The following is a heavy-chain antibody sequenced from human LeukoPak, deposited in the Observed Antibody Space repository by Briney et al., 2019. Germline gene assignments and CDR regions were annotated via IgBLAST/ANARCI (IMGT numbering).Heavy chain of an antibody. CDR1: GGTFSSYA. D-gene: IGHD6-19*01. CDR3: AREDDIAVAGTPAFDI. V-gene: IGHV1-69*06. Sequence: SVKVSCKASGGTFSSYAISWVRQAPGQGLEWMGGIIPIFGTANYAQKFQGRVTITADKSTSTAYKELSSLRSEDTAVYYCAREDDIAVAGTPAFDIWGQETMVTVSS. CDR2: IIPIFGTA. J-gene: IGHJ3*02.